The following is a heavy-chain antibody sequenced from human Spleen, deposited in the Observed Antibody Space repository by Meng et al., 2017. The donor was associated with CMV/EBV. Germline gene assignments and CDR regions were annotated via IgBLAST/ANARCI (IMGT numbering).Heavy chain of an antibody. Sequence: GGSLRLSCAASGFTFSSYAMHWVRQAPGKGLEWVAVISYDGSNKYYADSVKGRFTISRDNSKNTLYLQMNSLRAEDTAVYYCAREANYDFWSGYSYYFDYWGQGTLVTVSS. V-gene: IGHV3-30-3*01. J-gene: IGHJ4*02. CDR2: ISYDGSNK. CDR3: AREANYDFWSGYSYYFDY. CDR1: GFTFSSYA. D-gene: IGHD3-3*01.